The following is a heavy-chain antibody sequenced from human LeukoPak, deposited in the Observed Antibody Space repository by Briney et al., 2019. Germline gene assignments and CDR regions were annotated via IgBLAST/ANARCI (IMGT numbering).Heavy chain of an antibody. CDR3: AGLDWNDGPLRY. V-gene: IGHV4-59*08. CDR1: GGFISSYY. J-gene: IGHJ4*02. CDR2: IYYSGST. Sequence: SETLSLTCTVSGGFISSYYWSWIRQPPGKGLEWIGYIYYSGSTNYNPSLKSRVTISVDTSKNQFSLKLSSVTAADTAVYYCAGLDWNDGPLRYWGQGTLVTVSS. D-gene: IGHD1-1*01.